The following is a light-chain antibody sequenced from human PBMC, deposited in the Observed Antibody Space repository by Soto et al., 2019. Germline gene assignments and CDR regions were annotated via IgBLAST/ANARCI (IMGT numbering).Light chain of an antibody. Sequence: QSALTQPASVSGSPGQSITISCTGTSSDVGGYNYVSWYQQHPGKAPKLVSYAVTDRPSGVSSRFAGSKSGNTASLTISGLHAEDEADYYCSSYTSSSTLFGTGTKVTVL. CDR3: SSYTSSSTL. CDR2: AVT. V-gene: IGLV2-14*01. J-gene: IGLJ1*01. CDR1: SSDVGGYNY.